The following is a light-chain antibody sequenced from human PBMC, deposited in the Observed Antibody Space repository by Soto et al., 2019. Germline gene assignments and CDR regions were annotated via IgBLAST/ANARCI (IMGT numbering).Light chain of an antibody. CDR2: SAS. CDR3: LQHNSYPLT. J-gene: IGKJ4*01. Sequence: DIQMTQSPSAMSASVGDRVTINCRASQDIKYYLACFQQKPGKVPKRLIYSASSLQSGVPSRFSGSGSGTKFTLTFCGLQPEGSATYYCLQHNSYPLTFGGGTKV. CDR1: QDIKYY. V-gene: IGKV1-17*03.